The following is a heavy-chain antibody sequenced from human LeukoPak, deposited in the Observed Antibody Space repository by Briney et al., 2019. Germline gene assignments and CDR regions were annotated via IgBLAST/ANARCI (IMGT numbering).Heavy chain of an antibody. CDR3: VRDHHRRLYDSQARDTFDI. CDR1: GFTFSSYS. D-gene: IGHD5/OR15-5a*01. J-gene: IGHJ3*02. Sequence: GGSLRLSCAASGFTFSSYSMNWVRQAPGKGLEWVSSISSSSSYIYYADSVKGRFTISRDNAKNSLYLQMNSLRAEDTAVYYCVRDHHRRLYDSQARDTFDIWGRGTMATVSS. CDR2: ISSSSSYI. V-gene: IGHV3-21*01.